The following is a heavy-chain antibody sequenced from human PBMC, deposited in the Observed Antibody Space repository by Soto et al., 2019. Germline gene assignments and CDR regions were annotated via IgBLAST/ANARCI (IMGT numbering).Heavy chain of an antibody. CDR3: ARDSLGLQALGSGKPYYYYYGMDV. V-gene: IGHV1-46*01. Sequence: GASVKVSCKGSGYTFTRYYMHWVRQAPGQGLEWMGIINPSGGSTSYAQKFQGRVTMTRDTSTSTVYMELSSLRSEDTAVYYCARDSLGLQALGSGKPYYYYYGMDVWGQGTTVTVSS. J-gene: IGHJ6*02. CDR1: GYTFTRYY. CDR2: INPSGGST. D-gene: IGHD3-10*02.